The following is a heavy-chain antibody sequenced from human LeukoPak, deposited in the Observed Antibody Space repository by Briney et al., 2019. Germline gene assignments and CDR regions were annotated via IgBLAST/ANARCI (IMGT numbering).Heavy chain of an antibody. CDR3: ARGRTYYYDSSGYPFDY. D-gene: IGHD3-22*01. J-gene: IGHJ4*02. Sequence: PGGSLRLSCAASGFTFSSYAMHWVRQAPGKGLEWVAVISYDGSNKYYADSVKGRFTISRDSAKNSLYLQMNSLRAEDTAVYYCARGRTYYYDSSGYPFDYWGQGTLVTVSS. CDR2: ISYDGSNK. CDR1: GFTFSSYA. V-gene: IGHV3-30-3*01.